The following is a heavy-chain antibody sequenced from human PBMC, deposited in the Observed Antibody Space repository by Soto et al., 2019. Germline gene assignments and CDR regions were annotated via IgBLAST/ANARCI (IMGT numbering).Heavy chain of an antibody. J-gene: IGHJ4*02. CDR1: GFTFSSYW. Sequence: LRLSCAASGFTFSSYWMSWVRQAPGKGLEWVANIKQDGSEKYYVDSVKGRFTISRDNAKNSLYLQMNSLRAEDTAVYYCTRQYVDDYNSFDSWGQGTLVTVSS. CDR3: TRQYVDDYNSFDS. CDR2: IKQDGSEK. V-gene: IGHV3-7*01. D-gene: IGHD4-4*01.